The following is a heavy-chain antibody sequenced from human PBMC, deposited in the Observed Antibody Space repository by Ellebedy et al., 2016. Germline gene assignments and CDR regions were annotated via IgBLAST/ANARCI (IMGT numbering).Heavy chain of an antibody. D-gene: IGHD3-9*01. V-gene: IGHV3-7*04. CDR1: GFTFSSYW. J-gene: IGHJ4*02. CDR3: ARVLRYFDWLLLDY. CDR2: IKQDGSEK. Sequence: GESLKISXAASGFTFSSYWMSWVRQAPGKGLEWVANIKQDGSEKYYVDSVKGRFTISRDNAKNSLYLQMNSLRAEDTAVYYCARVLRYFDWLLLDYWGQGTLVTVSS.